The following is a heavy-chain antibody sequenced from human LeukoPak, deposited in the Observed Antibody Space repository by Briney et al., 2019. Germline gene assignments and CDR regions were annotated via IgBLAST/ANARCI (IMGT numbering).Heavy chain of an antibody. D-gene: IGHD3-3*01. CDR2: MRYDGSNK. CDR1: GFTFSSYG. Sequence: GGSLRLSCAASGFTFSSYGMHWVRQAPGKGLEWVAFMRYDGSNKYYADSVKGRFTISRDNSKNTLYLQMNSLRAEDTAVYYCAKEQESIFGVVIDYYYYYMDVWGKGTTVTVSS. V-gene: IGHV3-30*02. CDR3: AKEQESIFGVVIDYYYYYMDV. J-gene: IGHJ6*03.